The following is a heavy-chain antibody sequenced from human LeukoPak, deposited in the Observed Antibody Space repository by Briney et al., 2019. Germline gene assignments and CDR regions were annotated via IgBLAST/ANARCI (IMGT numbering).Heavy chain of an antibody. CDR2: INPNSGGT. D-gene: IGHD3-3*01. CDR3: SITIFGVVIVDV. V-gene: IGHV1-2*06. Sequence: GASVKVSCKASGYTFTGYYMHWVRQAPGQGLEWVGRINPNSGGTNYAQKFQGRVTMTRDTSISTAYMELSRLRSDDTAVYYCSITIFGVVIVDVWGQGTTVTVSS. J-gene: IGHJ6*02. CDR1: GYTFTGYY.